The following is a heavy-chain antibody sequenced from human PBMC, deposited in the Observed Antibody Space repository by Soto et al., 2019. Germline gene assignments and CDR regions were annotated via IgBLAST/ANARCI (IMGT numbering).Heavy chain of an antibody. CDR3: ARYDLPFDY. CDR1: GYTFTNYG. Sequence: GASVQVSCKASGYTFTNYGINWVRPATGQGLEWKGWMNPDSGNTRYAQKFQGRVTMTRDTSASTAYMELSSLRSEDTAVYYCARYDLPFDYWGQGTLVTVSS. V-gene: IGHV1-8*01. D-gene: IGHD3-3*01. CDR2: MNPDSGNT. J-gene: IGHJ4*02.